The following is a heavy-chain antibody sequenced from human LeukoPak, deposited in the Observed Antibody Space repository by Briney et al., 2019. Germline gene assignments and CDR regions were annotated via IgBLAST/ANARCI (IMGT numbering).Heavy chain of an antibody. D-gene: IGHD3-22*01. CDR2: IYTSGST. J-gene: IGHJ3*02. CDR3: ARVGVNYYYDSSGYYLAGGAFDI. CDR1: GGSISSGSYY. V-gene: IGHV4-61*02. Sequence: SQTLSLTCAVSGGSISSGSYYWSWIRQPAGKGLEWIGRIYTSGSTNYNPSLKSRVTISVDTSKNQFSLKLSSVTAADTAVYYCARVGVNYYYDSSGYYLAGGAFDIWGQGTMVTVSS.